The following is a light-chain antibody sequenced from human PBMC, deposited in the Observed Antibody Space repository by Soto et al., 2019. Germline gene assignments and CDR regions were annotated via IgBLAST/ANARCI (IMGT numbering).Light chain of an antibody. CDR1: QSISSNY. CDR3: QQFSSYPLT. CDR2: DAS. J-gene: IGKJ4*01. V-gene: IGKV3-20*01. Sequence: EIVWTQSPGSLSLSPGRGATVACRSSQSISSNYLAWYQQKPGQAPRLLIYDASSWDTGIPDRFSGGGSGTDFTLTISRLEPEDFAVYYCQQFSSYPLTFGGGTKVDIK.